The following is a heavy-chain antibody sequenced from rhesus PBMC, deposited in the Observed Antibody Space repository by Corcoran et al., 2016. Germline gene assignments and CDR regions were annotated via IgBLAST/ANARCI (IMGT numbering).Heavy chain of an antibody. CDR1: GGSISSGYD. V-gene: IGHV4-76*01. CDR3: ARVRSYNSSYYTFDY. J-gene: IGHJ4*01. CDR2: IYGSSGTT. D-gene: IGHD3-28*01. Sequence: QVQLQESGPGVVKPSETLSLTCAVSGGSISSGYDWTWIRQPPGKGLDGIGYIYGSSGTTKYNPSLNNGVIISKDASKNQFSRKLSSVTAADTAVYYCARVRSYNSSYYTFDYWGQGVLVTVSS.